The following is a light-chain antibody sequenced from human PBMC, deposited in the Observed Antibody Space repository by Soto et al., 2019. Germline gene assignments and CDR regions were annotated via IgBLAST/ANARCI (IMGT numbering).Light chain of an antibody. CDR2: DAS. CDR1: QSVNSW. V-gene: IGKV1-5*01. Sequence: DIQMTQFPSTLSAFVGDRVTITCRASQSVNSWLAWYQQRPGKAPKLLIYDASTLESGVPSRFSGSGSGTEFTLTISSLQPDDFATYYCHQYNSYHTFGGGTKV. J-gene: IGKJ4*01. CDR3: HQYNSYHT.